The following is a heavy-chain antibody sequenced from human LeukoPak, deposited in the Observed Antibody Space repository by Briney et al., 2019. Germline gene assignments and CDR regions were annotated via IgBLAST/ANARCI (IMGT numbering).Heavy chain of an antibody. CDR1: GFTFSSFW. J-gene: IGHJ4*02. CDR3: ATAPAAADSC. Sequence: PGGSLRLSCAASGFTFSSFWMTWVRQAPGKGLEWVANIERDGSKKTYVDSVKGRFTFSRDNARNSLYLQMSSLRAEDTAVYYCATAPAAADSCWGQGTLVAVSS. V-gene: IGHV3-7*01. D-gene: IGHD6-13*01. CDR2: IERDGSKK.